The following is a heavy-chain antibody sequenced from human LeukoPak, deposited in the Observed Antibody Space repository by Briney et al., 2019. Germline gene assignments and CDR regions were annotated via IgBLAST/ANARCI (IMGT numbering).Heavy chain of an antibody. CDR3: ARVLFERAATYYYYYYGMDV. D-gene: IGHD2-15*01. V-gene: IGHV4-59*12. Sequence: SETLSLTCTVSGGSISSSYWSWIRQPPGKGLEWIGYIYYSGSTDYNPSLKSRVTISVDTSKNQFSLKLSSVTAADTAVYYCARVLFERAATYYYYYYGMDVWGQGTTVTVSS. J-gene: IGHJ6*02. CDR1: GGSISSSY. CDR2: IYYSGST.